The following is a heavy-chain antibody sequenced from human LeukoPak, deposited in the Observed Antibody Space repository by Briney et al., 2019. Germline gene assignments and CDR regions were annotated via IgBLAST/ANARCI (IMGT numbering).Heavy chain of an antibody. Sequence: SETLSLTCTVSGGSISSYYWSWIRQPPGKGLEWIGYIYYSGSTNYNPSLKSRVTISVDTSKNQFSLKLSSVTAADTAVYYCARGFLEWLLYLDAFDIWGQGTMVTVSS. CDR2: IYYSGST. D-gene: IGHD3-3*01. CDR1: GGSISSYY. J-gene: IGHJ3*02. V-gene: IGHV4-59*08. CDR3: ARGFLEWLLYLDAFDI.